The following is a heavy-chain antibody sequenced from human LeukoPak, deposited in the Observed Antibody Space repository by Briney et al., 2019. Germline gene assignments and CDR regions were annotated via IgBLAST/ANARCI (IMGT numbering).Heavy chain of an antibody. CDR2: INPNSGGT. CDR1: GYTFTGYY. J-gene: IGHJ5*02. CDR3: ASYLYYYGSGSAEWFDP. D-gene: IGHD3-10*01. V-gene: IGHV1-2*02. Sequence: ASVKVSCKASGYTFTGYYMQWVRQAPGQGLEWMGWINPNSGGTNYAQKFQGRVTMTRDTSISTAYMELSRLRSDDTAVYYCASYLYYYGSGSAEWFDPWGQGTLVTVSS.